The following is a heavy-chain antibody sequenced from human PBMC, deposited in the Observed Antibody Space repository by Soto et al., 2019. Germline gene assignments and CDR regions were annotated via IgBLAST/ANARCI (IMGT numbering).Heavy chain of an antibody. CDR3: ARGGAQAFRGSGTYHFGYGMDA. J-gene: IGHJ6*02. V-gene: IGHV4-34*02. D-gene: IGHD3-10*01. Sequence: QVQLQQWGAGLLKPSETLSLSCAVSGGSLRGYNWSWIPQSPVKGLAWIGEINHGGTTNYNPSRNCRVVISVDTSKNQFSLTLNSVSAAATAVYVCARGGAQAFRGSGTYHFGYGMDAWAQGIAVTVSS. CDR1: GGSLRGYN. CDR2: INHGGTT.